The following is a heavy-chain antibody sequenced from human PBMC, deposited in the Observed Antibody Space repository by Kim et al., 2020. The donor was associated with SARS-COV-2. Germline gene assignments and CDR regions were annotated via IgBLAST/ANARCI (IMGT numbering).Heavy chain of an antibody. V-gene: IGHV1-18*04. CDR3: GRGREVFRWRPNDVCDV. CDR1: HYTFADHP. CDR2: ISTYSGNT. D-gene: IGHD1-1*01. Sequence: ASVKVSCKALHYTFADHPLTWLRQAPGQGLEWVGWISTYSGNTHQTPQLEDRVTLTSDTSTSTAYLELRSLTYDDTATYFCGRGREVFRWRPNDVCDVWGQGTMVVVSS. J-gene: IGHJ3*01.